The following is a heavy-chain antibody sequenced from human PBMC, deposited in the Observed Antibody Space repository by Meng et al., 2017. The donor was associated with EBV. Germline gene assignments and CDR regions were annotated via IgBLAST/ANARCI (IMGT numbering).Heavy chain of an antibody. J-gene: IGHJ4*02. CDR1: SYTFTLYV. CDR2: ISAYNGNT. CDR3: ARGLDYFDY. Sequence: QDPRVLLGAGVKDPGVSVKDTCTVSSYTFTLYVTSCVRQDPGQGLEWMGWISAYNGNTNYAQKLQGRVTMTTDTSTSTAYMELRSLRSDDTAVYYCARGLDYFDYWGQGTLVTVSS. V-gene: IGHV1-18*01.